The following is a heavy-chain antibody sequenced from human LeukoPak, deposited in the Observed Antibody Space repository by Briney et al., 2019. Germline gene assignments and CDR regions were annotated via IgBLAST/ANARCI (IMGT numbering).Heavy chain of an antibody. V-gene: IGHV4-34*01. CDR1: GGSFSGYY. J-gene: IGHJ6*03. Sequence: PSETLSLTCAVYGGSFSGYYWSWIRQPPGKGLEWIGEINHSGSTNYNPSLKSRGTISVDTSKNQFSLKLSSVTAADTAVYYCARGRPSAILKFHYMDVWGRGTTVTVSS. D-gene: IGHD2-2*01. CDR2: INHSGST. CDR3: ARGRPSAILKFHYMDV.